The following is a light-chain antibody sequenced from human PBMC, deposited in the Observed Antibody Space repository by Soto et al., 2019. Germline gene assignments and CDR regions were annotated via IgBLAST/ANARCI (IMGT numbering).Light chain of an antibody. J-gene: IGKJ1*01. CDR2: LGS. CDR1: QSLLHSNGYNY. CDR3: MQALQTPPTWT. V-gene: IGKV2-28*01. Sequence: DIVMTQSPLSLPVTPGEPASISCRSSQSLLHSNGYNYLDWYLQKPGQSPPLLIYLGSNRASGVPDRFSGSGSGTDFTLKISRVEAEDVGVYYCMQALQTPPTWTFGQGTKVDIK.